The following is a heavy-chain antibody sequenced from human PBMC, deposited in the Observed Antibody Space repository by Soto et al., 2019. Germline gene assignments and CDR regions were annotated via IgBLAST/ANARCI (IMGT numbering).Heavy chain of an antibody. Sequence: QVQLVQSGAEVKKPGSSVKVSCQASGGTFSSYAITWVRQAPGQGLEWMGGIIPTFGTANYAQKFQGRVTITADDSTSTAYMELSSLTSKDTAVYYCARSMARGLSQYNWSDPWGQGTLVTVSS. D-gene: IGHD3-10*01. CDR3: ARSMARGLSQYNWSDP. CDR1: GGTFSSYA. V-gene: IGHV1-69*01. J-gene: IGHJ5*02. CDR2: IIPTFGTA.